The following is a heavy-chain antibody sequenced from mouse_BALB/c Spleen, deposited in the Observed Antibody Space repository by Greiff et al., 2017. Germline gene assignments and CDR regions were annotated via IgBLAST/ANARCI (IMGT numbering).Heavy chain of an antibody. CDR1: GFTFSDYY. J-gene: IGHJ4*01. CDR3: ARGDGNHAYAMDY. V-gene: IGHV5-4*02. Sequence: EVHLVESGGGLVKPGGSLKLSCAASGFTFSDYYMYWVRQTPEKRLEWVATISDGGSYTYYPDSVKGRFTISRDNAKNNLYLQMSSLKSEDTAMYYCARGDGNHAYAMDYWGQGTSVTVSS. CDR2: ISDGGSYT. D-gene: IGHD2-1*01.